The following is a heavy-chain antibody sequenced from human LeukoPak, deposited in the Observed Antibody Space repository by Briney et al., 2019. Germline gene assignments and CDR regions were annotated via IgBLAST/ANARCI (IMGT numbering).Heavy chain of an antibody. V-gene: IGHV4-59*01. D-gene: IGHD2-15*01. CDR2: ISDSGFT. J-gene: IGHJ4*02. Sequence: SETLSLTCTHSGGSIRSYYWSWIRQAPGEGLEWIGLISDSGFTRDSPSLKSRVAISVDTSTSQFSLRLSSMTAADTGIYYCARGLNENCGMFFHSWAEGTLVTVSA. CDR3: ARGLNENCGMFFHS. CDR1: GGSIRSYY.